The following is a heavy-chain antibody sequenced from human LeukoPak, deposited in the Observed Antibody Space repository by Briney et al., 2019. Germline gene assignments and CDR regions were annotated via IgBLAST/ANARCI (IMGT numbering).Heavy chain of an antibody. CDR1: GGSISSYY. D-gene: IGHD6-19*01. V-gene: IGHV4-59*01. Sequence: PSETLSLTCTVSGGSISSYYWSWIRQPPGKGLEWIGYIYYSGSTNYNPSLKSRVTISVDTSKNQFSLKLSSVTAADTAVYYCAIGSIAVATDAFDIWGQGTMVTVSS. CDR3: AIGSIAVATDAFDI. CDR2: IYYSGST. J-gene: IGHJ3*02.